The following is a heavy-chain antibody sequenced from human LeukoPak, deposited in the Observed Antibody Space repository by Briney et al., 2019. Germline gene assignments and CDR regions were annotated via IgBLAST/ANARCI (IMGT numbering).Heavy chain of an antibody. CDR1: GFTFRNYW. D-gene: IGHD1-26*01. CDR2: TKQEGSEK. Sequence: GGSLRLSCAVSGFTFRNYWMSWARRAPGKGLEWVAATKQEGSEKYYVDSVKGRFTISRDNAKNSLYLQMNSLRAEDTALYYCAREGSYLDAFDIWGQGTMVTVSS. CDR3: AREGSYLDAFDI. V-gene: IGHV3-7*01. J-gene: IGHJ3*02.